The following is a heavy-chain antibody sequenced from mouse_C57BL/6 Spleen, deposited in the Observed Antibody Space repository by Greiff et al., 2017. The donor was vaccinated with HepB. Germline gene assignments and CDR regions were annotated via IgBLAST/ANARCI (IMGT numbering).Heavy chain of an antibody. CDR2: IHPNSGST. CDR3: ARKKPHYYGSPYFDY. D-gene: IGHD1-1*01. CDR1: GYTFTSYW. J-gene: IGHJ2*01. V-gene: IGHV1-64*01. Sequence: QVQLQQSGAELVKPGASVKLSCKASGYTFTSYWMHWVKQRPGQGLEWIGMIHPNSGSTNYNEKFKSKATLTVDKSSSTAYMQLSSLTSEDSAVYYCARKKPHYYGSPYFDYWGQGTTLTVSS.